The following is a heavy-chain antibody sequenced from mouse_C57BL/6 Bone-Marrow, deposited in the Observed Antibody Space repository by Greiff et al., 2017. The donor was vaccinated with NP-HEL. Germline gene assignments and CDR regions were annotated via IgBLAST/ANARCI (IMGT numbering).Heavy chain of an antibody. CDR3: ARRGNYYAMDY. CDR2: IDPSDSYT. CDR1: GYTFTSYW. V-gene: IGHV1-50*01. Sequence: QVQLQQSGAELVKPGASVKLSCKASGYTFTSYWMQWVKQRPGQGLEWIGEIDPSDSYTNYNHKFKGKATLTVDTSSSTAYMQLRSLTSEDSAVYYCARRGNYYAMDYWGQGTSVTVSS. J-gene: IGHJ4*01. D-gene: IGHD2-1*01.